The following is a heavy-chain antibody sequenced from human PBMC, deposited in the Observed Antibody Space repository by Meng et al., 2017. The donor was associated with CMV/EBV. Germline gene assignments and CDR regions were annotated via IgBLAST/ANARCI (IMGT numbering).Heavy chain of an antibody. CDR1: GFTFSNYA. CDR2: IYNGGTSE. Sequence: GGSLRLSCAASGFTFSNYAMSWIRQAPGKGLEWVSVIYNGGTSEYYADSVKGRFTISRDHSKNTLYLRMNSLRAEDTAVYYCASGGTRWFVSFGYWGLGTLVTVSS. V-gene: IGHV3-23*03. D-gene: IGHD3-10*01. CDR3: ASGGTRWFVSFGY. J-gene: IGHJ4*02.